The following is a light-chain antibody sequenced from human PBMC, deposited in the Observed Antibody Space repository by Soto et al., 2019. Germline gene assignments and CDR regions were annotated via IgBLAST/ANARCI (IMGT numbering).Light chain of an antibody. V-gene: IGLV1-44*01. CDR2: GND. CDR1: ASNIGSNS. CDR3: APWDDNLNAYV. J-gene: IGLJ1*01. Sequence: QSVLTQPPSASGTPGQSVTISCSGSASNIGSNSVNWYQHLPGAAPKLLIFGNDQRPSGVPDRFSGSKSGTSASLVISGLQSEDEADYYCAPWDDNLNAYVFGTGTKV.